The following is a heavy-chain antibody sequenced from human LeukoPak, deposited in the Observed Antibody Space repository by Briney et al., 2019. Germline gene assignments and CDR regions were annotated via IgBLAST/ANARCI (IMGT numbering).Heavy chain of an antibody. Sequence: GGSLRLSCAASGFTFSSYTMHWVRQAPGKGLEWVSAISGSGGSTYYADSVEGRFTISRDNSKNTLYLQMNRLRGEDRAVYYCAKDYPLDYWGQGTLVTVSS. CDR1: GFTFSSYT. CDR3: AKDYPLDY. V-gene: IGHV3-23*01. CDR2: ISGSGGST. J-gene: IGHJ4*02.